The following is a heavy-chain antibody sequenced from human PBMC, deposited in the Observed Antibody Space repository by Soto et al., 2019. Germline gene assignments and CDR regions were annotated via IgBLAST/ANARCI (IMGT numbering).Heavy chain of an antibody. CDR3: ARAHGSSWYNWFHP. Sequence: QVLVVQSGAEVKKPGSSVKVSCKASGGTFSSYGISWVRQTPGRGLEWMGGIIPLFGTTNYAQKFRGRVTVTADESTSTVYMELRSLSFEDTAVYYCARAHGSSWYNWFHPWGQGTLVTVSS. CDR1: GGTFSSYG. CDR2: IIPLFGTT. D-gene: IGHD6-13*01. J-gene: IGHJ5*02. V-gene: IGHV1-69*01.